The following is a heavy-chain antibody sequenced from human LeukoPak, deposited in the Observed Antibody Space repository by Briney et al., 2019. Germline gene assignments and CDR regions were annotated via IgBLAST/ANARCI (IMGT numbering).Heavy chain of an antibody. CDR2: INHSGST. V-gene: IGHV4-34*01. J-gene: IGHJ6*03. CDR1: GGSFSGYY. D-gene: IGHD3-10*01. CDR3: ARPQHYYGSGSYYRPTYYYYMDV. Sequence: SETLSLTCAVYGGSFSGYYWSWIRQPPGKGLEWIGEINHSGSTNYNPSLKSRVTISVDTSKNQFSLKLSSVTAADTAVYYCARPQHYYGSGSYYRPTYYYYMDVWGKGTTVTISS.